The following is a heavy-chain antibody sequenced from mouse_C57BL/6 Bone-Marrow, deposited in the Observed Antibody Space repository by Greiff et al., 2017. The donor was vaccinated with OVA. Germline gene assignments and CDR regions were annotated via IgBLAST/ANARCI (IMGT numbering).Heavy chain of an antibody. V-gene: IGHV5-12*01. CDR1: GFTFSDYY. J-gene: IGHJ4*01. Sequence: EVHLVESGGGLVQPGGSLKLSCAASGFTFSDYYMYWVRQTPEKRLEWVAYISNGGGSTYYPDTVKGRFTISRDNAKNTLYLQMSRLKSEDTAMYYCARRGAYYSNYDAMDYWGQGTSVTVSS. CDR2: ISNGGGST. D-gene: IGHD2-5*01. CDR3: ARRGAYYSNYDAMDY.